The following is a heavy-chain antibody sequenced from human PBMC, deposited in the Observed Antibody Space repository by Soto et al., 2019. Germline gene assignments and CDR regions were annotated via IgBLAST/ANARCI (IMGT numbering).Heavy chain of an antibody. J-gene: IGHJ4*02. V-gene: IGHV3-9*01. D-gene: IGHD3-10*01. CDR1: GFTFDDYA. CDR3: AKGNIGELDY. CDR2: ISWNSGSI. Sequence: GGSLRLSCAASGFTFDDYAMHWVRQAPGKGLEWVSGISWNSGSIGYADSVKGRFTISRDNAKNSLYLQMNSLRAEDTALYYCAKGNIGELDYWGQGTLVTVSS.